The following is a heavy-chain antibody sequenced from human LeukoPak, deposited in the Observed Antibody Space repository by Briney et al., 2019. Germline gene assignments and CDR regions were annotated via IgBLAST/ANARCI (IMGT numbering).Heavy chain of an antibody. Sequence: GGSLRLSCAASGFTFSSYWMTWVRQAPGKGLEWVANIKQDGSEKYYVDSVKGRFTISRDNAKNSLYLQMNSLRAEDTALYSCARDLLYYDSSGYYHSWGQGTLVTVSS. V-gene: IGHV3-7*01. CDR2: IKQDGSEK. D-gene: IGHD3-22*01. J-gene: IGHJ5*02. CDR3: ARDLLYYDSSGYYHS. CDR1: GFTFSSYW.